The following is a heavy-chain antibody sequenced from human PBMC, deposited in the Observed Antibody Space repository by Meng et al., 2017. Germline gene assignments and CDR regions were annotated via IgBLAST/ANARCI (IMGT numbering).Heavy chain of an antibody. Sequence: VQTGQLGDEVRKPGASVKVSCKASGGTFSSYAISWGRQAPGQGLEWMGGIIPIFGTANYAQKFQGRVTITADKSTSTAYMELSSLRSEDTAVYYCARRDGYCSGGRCFFWFDPWGQGTLVTVSS. CDR1: GGTFSSYA. CDR2: IIPIFGTA. CDR3: ARRDGYCSGGRCFFWFDP. D-gene: IGHD2-15*01. J-gene: IGHJ5*02. V-gene: IGHV1-69*06.